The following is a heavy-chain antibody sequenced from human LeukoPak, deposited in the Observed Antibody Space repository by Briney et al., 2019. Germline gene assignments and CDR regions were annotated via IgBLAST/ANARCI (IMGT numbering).Heavy chain of an antibody. V-gene: IGHV3-30*02. Sequence: PGGSLRLSCAASGVTFSNYGFHWVRQAPGKGLEWVTFIRYDGSDKYYADSVRGRFTISRDNSKNTLYLQMNSLRPDDTAVYYCAKGRELLAAVPTSLDYWGQETLVTVSS. CDR3: AKGRELLAAVPTSLDY. J-gene: IGHJ4*02. D-gene: IGHD1-7*01. CDR2: IRYDGSDK. CDR1: GVTFSNYG.